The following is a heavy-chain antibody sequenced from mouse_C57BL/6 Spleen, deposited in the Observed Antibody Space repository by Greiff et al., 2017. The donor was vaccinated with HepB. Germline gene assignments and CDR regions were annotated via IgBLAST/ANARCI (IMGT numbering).Heavy chain of an antibody. CDR2: IHPNSGST. J-gene: IGHJ2*01. CDR3: ARAPDYDYDGY. V-gene: IGHV1-64*01. Sequence: QVQLQQPGAELVKPGASVKLSCKASGYTFTSYWMHWVKQRPGQGLEWIGLIHPNSGSTNYNEKFKSKATLTVDKSSSTAYMQLSSLTSEDSAVYYCARAPDYDYDGYWGQGTTLTVSS. D-gene: IGHD2-4*01. CDR1: GYTFTSYW.